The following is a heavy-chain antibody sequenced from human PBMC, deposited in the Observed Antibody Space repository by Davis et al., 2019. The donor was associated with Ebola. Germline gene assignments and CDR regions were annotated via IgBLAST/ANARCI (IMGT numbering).Heavy chain of an antibody. J-gene: IGHJ5*02. CDR1: AFTFSSYS. CDR3: ARRNWFDP. V-gene: IGHV3-21*01. Sequence: PARSLRLSCAASAFTFSSYSMNCVRQAPGKGLEWVSSITVTSNYTYYADSVKGRFTISRDNAKNSLYLQMNSLRAEDTAVYYCARRNWFDPWGQGTLVTVSS. CDR2: ITVTSNYT.